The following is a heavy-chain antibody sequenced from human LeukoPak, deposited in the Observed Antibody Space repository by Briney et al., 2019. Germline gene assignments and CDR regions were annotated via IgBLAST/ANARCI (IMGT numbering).Heavy chain of an antibody. D-gene: IGHD5-12*01. Sequence: GRSLRLSCAASGFTFSSYAMHWVRQAPGKGLEWVAVISYDGSNKYYADSVKGRFTISRDNSKNTLYLQMNSLRAEDTAVYYCARGSGYDSGYGMDVWGQGTTVTVSS. CDR1: GFTFSSYA. CDR2: ISYDGSNK. J-gene: IGHJ6*02. V-gene: IGHV3-30-3*01. CDR3: ARGSGYDSGYGMDV.